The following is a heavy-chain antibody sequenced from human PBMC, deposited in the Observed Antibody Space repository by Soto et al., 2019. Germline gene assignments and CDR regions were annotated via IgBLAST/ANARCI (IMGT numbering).Heavy chain of an antibody. CDR3: AKGIGWFGEFDY. V-gene: IGHV3-23*01. D-gene: IGHD3-10*01. CDR2: ISGSGGST. Sequence: EVQLLESGGGLVQPGGSLRLSCAASGFTFSSYAMSWVRQAPGKGLEWVSAISGSGGSTYYADSVKGRFTISRDNSKNTLYLQMNSLRAEDPAVYYCAKGIGWFGEFDYWGQGTLVTVSS. J-gene: IGHJ4*02. CDR1: GFTFSSYA.